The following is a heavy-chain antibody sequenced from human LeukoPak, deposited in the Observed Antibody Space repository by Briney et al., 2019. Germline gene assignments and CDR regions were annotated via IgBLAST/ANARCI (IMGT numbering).Heavy chain of an antibody. D-gene: IGHD3-22*01. CDR2: INPSGST. V-gene: IGHV4-34*01. Sequence: SETLSLTCAVYGGSFSGYSWSWVRQAPGKGLEWIGDINPSGSTNYNPSLKSRLTMSVDTSKNQFSLRLSSVTAADTAVYYCARHVHVSMIIVILSDYFDYWGRGTLVSVSS. CDR3: ARHVHVSMIIVILSDYFDY. CDR1: GGSFSGYS. J-gene: IGHJ4*02.